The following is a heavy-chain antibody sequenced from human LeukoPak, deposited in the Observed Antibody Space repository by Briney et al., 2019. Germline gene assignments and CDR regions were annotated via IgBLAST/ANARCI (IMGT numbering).Heavy chain of an antibody. Sequence: PGGSLRLSCAASGFTFSSYWMHWVRQAPGRGLVWVSRINSDGSSTSYADSVKGRFTISRDNAKNTLYLQMNSLRAEDTAVYYCARDYGDYSFDYWGQGTLVTVSS. D-gene: IGHD4-17*01. CDR1: GFTFSSYW. CDR3: ARDYGDYSFDY. V-gene: IGHV3-74*01. J-gene: IGHJ4*02. CDR2: INSDGSST.